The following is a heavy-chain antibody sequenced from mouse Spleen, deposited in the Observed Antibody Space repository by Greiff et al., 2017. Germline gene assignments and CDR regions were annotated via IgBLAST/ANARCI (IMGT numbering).Heavy chain of an antibody. J-gene: IGHJ4*01. V-gene: IGHV1-55*01. CDR2: IYPGSGST. CDR3: ASMVTTFYYYAMDY. Sequence: QVQLKQPGAELVKPGASVKMSCKASGYTFTSYWITWVKQRPGQGLEWIGDIYPGSGSTNYNEKFKSKATLTVDTSSSTAYMQLSSLTSEDSAVYYCASMVTTFYYYAMDYWGQGTSVTVSS. CDR1: GYTFTSYW. D-gene: IGHD2-2*01.